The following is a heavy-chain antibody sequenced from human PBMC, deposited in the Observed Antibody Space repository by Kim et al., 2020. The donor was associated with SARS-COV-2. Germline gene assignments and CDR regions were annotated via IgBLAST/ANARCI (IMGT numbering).Heavy chain of an antibody. D-gene: IGHD3-9*01. CDR2: INTNTGNP. Sequence: ASVKVSCKASGYTFTSYAMNWVRQAPGQGLEWMGWINTNTGNPTYAQGFTGRFVFSLDTSVSTVYLQISSLKAEDTAVYYCARVSWDDILTGYYKNAFDIWGQGTMVTVSS. CDR1: GYTFTSYA. V-gene: IGHV7-4-1*02. CDR3: ARVSWDDILTGYYKNAFDI. J-gene: IGHJ3*02.